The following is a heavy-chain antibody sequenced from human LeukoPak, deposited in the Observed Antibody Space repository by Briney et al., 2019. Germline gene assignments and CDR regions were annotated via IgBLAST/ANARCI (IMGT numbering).Heavy chain of an antibody. CDR3: ARVRDGYNSDY. CDR1: GFTFSSYE. D-gene: IGHD5-24*01. Sequence: PGGSLRLSCAASGFTFSSYEMTWVRQAPGKGLEWVSYISSSGSTIYYADSVKGRFTISRDNAKNSLYLQMNSLRAEDTAVYYCARVRDGYNSDYWGQGTLVTVSS. J-gene: IGHJ4*02. CDR2: ISSSGSTI. V-gene: IGHV3-48*03.